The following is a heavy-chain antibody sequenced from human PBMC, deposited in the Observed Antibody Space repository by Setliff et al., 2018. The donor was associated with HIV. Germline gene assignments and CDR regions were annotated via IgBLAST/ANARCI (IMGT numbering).Heavy chain of an antibody. D-gene: IGHD3-22*01. CDR2: IYYGGSA. Sequence: SETLSLTCTVSGGSISSGSYYWSWIRQVPGKGLEWIGNIYYGGSANYKPSLKSRVTISTDWHRNQFSLELRSVTTADTAVYYCARDFTYDNSGSLTGYGMDVWGQGTAVTVSS. CDR1: GGSISSGSYY. J-gene: IGHJ6*02. V-gene: IGHV4-61*01. CDR3: ARDFTYDNSGSLTGYGMDV.